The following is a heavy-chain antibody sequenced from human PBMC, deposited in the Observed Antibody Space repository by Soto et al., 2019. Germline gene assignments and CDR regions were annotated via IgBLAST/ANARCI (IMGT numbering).Heavy chain of an antibody. Sequence: PSETLSLTCTVCGGSISPYYWTCIRQPPGKEPEWIAYIYYTGSTSYNPSLKSRVTISLDTSKNQFSLNLSSVTAADTAVYYCARHHRYCTGGSCYAVDSWGQRTLVTVSS. CDR2: IYYTGST. J-gene: IGHJ4*02. V-gene: IGHV4-59*08. CDR1: GGSISPYY. CDR3: ARHHRYCTGGSCYAVDS. D-gene: IGHD2-15*01.